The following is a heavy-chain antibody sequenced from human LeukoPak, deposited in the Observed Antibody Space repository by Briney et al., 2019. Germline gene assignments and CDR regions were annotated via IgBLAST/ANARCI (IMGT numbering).Heavy chain of an antibody. Sequence: GASVKVSCKASGGTFSSYAISWVRQAPGQGLEWMGGIIPIFGTASYAQKFQGRVTITADKSTSTAYMELSSLRSEDTAVYYCAREAGCSSTSCYAGARWFDPWGQGTLVTASS. V-gene: IGHV1-69*06. CDR2: IIPIFGTA. D-gene: IGHD2-2*01. J-gene: IGHJ5*02. CDR1: GGTFSSYA. CDR3: AREAGCSSTSCYAGARWFDP.